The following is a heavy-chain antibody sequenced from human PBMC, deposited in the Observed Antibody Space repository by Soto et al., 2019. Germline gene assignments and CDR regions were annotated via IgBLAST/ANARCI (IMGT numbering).Heavy chain of an antibody. CDR2: IIPIFGTA. V-gene: IGHV1-69*01. Sequence: SWVRQAPGQGLEWMGGIIPIFGTANYAQKFQGRVTITADESTSTAYMELSSLRSEDTAVYYCARSHSSGWSHAFDIWGQGTMVTVSS. J-gene: IGHJ3*02. D-gene: IGHD6-19*01. CDR3: ARSHSSGWSHAFDI.